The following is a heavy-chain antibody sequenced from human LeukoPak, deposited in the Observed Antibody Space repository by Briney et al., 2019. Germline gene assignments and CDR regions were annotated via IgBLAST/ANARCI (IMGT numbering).Heavy chain of an antibody. D-gene: IGHD2-15*01. CDR2: ISSSSSYI. CDR3: ARELGYCSGGSCGSAFDI. V-gene: IGHV3-21*01. J-gene: IGHJ3*02. CDR1: GFTFSSYS. Sequence: PGGSLRLSCAASGFTFSSYSMNWVRQAPGKGLEWVSSISSSSSYIYYADSVKGRFTISRDNAKNSLYLQMNSLRAEDTAVYYCARELGYCSGGSCGSAFDIRGQGTMVTVSS.